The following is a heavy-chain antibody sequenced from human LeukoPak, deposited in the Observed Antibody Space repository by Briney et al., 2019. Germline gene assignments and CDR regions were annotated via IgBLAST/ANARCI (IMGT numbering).Heavy chain of an antibody. D-gene: IGHD1-26*01. J-gene: IGHJ4*02. CDR3: ARKREGPTTGIDY. Sequence: SETLSLTCTVSGGSISSTNPYWGWIRQSPRTGLEWIGNIYSSGSSYYNPSLKSRVTISIDTSENQFSLKLTSVTAADTAVYYCARKREGPTTGIDYWGQGTLVTVSS. CDR1: GGSISSTNPY. CDR2: IYSSGSS. V-gene: IGHV4-39*07.